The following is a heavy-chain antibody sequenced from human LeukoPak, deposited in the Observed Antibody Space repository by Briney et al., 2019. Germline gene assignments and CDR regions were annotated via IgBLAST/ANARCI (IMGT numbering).Heavy chain of an antibody. CDR3: ARETSGSSDY. J-gene: IGHJ4*02. CDR2: VNSDGSST. Sequence: GGSLRLSCAASGFTFRDAAMTWVRQAPGKGLVWVSRVNSDGSSTGYADSVKGRFTISRDNAKNTLYLQLNSLRAEDTALYYCARETSGSSDYWGQGTLVTVSS. V-gene: IGHV3-74*01. D-gene: IGHD3-22*01. CDR1: GFTFRDAA.